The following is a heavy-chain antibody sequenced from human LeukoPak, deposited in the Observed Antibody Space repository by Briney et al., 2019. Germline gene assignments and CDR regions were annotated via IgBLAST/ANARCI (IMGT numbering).Heavy chain of an antibody. D-gene: IGHD5-18*01. J-gene: IGHJ4*02. CDR2: IRHDGSNK. Sequence: RGSLRLSCAASGFTFSSYGMHWVRQAPGKGLEWVAFIRHDGSNKNYADSVKGRFTISRDNSKNMLYLQMNSLRAEDTAIYYCAKIDVRGYMYGFDYWGQGTLVTVSS. CDR1: GFTFSSYG. V-gene: IGHV3-30*02. CDR3: AKIDVRGYMYGFDY.